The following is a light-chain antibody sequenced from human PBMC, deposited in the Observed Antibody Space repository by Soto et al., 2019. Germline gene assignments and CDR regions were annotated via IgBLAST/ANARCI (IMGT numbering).Light chain of an antibody. J-gene: IGKJ5*01. CDR2: DAS. V-gene: IGKV3-11*01. Sequence: EIVLTQSPAALALSPGERATRSCRASQSVTSHLAWYQQKPGQAPRLLIYDASNRATGIPARFSGSGSGTDFTLTISSLEPEDFAVYYCQQRYNWPPITFAQGTRLE. CDR1: QSVTSH. CDR3: QQRYNWPPIT.